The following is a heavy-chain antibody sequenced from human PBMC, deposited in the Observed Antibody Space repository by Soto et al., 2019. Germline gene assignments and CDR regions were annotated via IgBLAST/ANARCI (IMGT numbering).Heavy chain of an antibody. Sequence: PGESLKISCKGSGYSFTSNWIGWVRQLPGKGLEWMGIIYPGDSDTRYSPSFQGQVTISADKSISTAYLQWSSLKASDSAIYYCARSLSYDCTSRSRGWYFALRGRGTLFPVSS. CDR3: ARSLSYDCTSRSRGWYFAL. CDR2: IYPGDSDT. D-gene: IGHD3-22*01. J-gene: IGHJ2*01. V-gene: IGHV5-51*01. CDR1: GYSFTSNW.